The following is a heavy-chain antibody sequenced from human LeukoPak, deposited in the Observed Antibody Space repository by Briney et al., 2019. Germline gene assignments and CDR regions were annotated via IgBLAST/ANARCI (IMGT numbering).Heavy chain of an antibody. D-gene: IGHD6-19*01. CDR2: MNPNSGNT. Sequence: ASVKVSCKASGYTFTSYDINWVRQATGQGLEWMGWMNPNSGNTGYAQKFQGRITMTRNTSISSAYTELSSLRSEDTAVYYCARGGRYSSGWYYFDYWGQGTLVTVSS. CDR1: GYTFTSYD. J-gene: IGHJ4*02. V-gene: IGHV1-8*01. CDR3: ARGGRYSSGWYYFDY.